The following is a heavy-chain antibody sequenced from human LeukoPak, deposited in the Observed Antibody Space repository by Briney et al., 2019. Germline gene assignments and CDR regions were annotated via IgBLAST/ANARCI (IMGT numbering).Heavy chain of an antibody. CDR1: GGSFSGYY. CDR3: ARGLAAAGNYGMDV. D-gene: IGHD6-13*01. V-gene: IGHV4-34*01. CDR2: INHSGST. J-gene: IGHJ6*04. Sequence: SETLSLTCAVYGGSFSGYYWSWIRQPPGKGLEWIGEINHSGSTNCNPSLKSRVTISVDTSKNQFSLKLSSVTAADTAVYYCARGLAAAGNYGMDVWGKGTTVTVSS.